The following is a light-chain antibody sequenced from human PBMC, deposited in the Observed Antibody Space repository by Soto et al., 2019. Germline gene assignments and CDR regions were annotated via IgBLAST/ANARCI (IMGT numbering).Light chain of an antibody. V-gene: IGLV2-11*01. CDR3: CSYAGSYTYV. CDR2: NVI. CDR1: SSDVGGYNF. J-gene: IGLJ1*01. Sequence: ALPQPRSVSGSPGQSVTISCTGTSSDVGGYNFVSWYQHHPGKAPKLMIYNVIQRPSGVPDRFSASKSGNTASLTISGLQAEDEADYYCCSYAGSYTYVFGTGTQLTVL.